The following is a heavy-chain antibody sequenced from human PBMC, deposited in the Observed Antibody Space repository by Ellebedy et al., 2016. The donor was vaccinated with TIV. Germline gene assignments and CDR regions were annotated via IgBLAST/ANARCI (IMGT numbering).Heavy chain of an antibody. Sequence: WFRQAPGKGLEWIGSIYYSGSTYYNPSLKSRVTISVDTSKNQFSLKLSSVTAADTAVYYCARGPHTFDYWGQGTLVTVSS. CDR3: ARGPHTFDY. CDR2: IYYSGST. J-gene: IGHJ4*02. V-gene: IGHV4-39*07.